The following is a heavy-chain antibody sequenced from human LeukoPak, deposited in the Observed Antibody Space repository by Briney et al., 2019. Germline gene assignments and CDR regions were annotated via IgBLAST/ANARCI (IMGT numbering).Heavy chain of an antibody. D-gene: IGHD3-22*01. J-gene: IGHJ3*02. Sequence: PSETLSLTCAVSGGSVSSSDCWTWVRQPPGKGLEWIGEIYHSGSTNYNPSLKSRVTISVDKSKNQFSLKLSSVTAADTAVYYCARVRGGDSSGYQDPDAFDIWGQGTMVTVSS. CDR3: ARVRGGDSSGYQDPDAFDI. CDR2: IYHSGST. CDR1: GGSVSSSDC. V-gene: IGHV4-4*02.